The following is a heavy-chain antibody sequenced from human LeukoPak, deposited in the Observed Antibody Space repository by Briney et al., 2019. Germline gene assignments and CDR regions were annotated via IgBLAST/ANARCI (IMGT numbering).Heavy chain of an antibody. J-gene: IGHJ4*02. CDR2: ISGSGGST. CDR3: ARDYYDSSGYPIYYFDY. CDR1: GLTVSSNY. Sequence: GGSLRLSCAASGLTVSSNYMSWVRQAPGKGLEWVSAISGSGGSTYYADSVKGRFTISRDNSKNTLYLQMNSLRAEDTAVYYCARDYYDSSGYPIYYFDYWGQGTLVTVSS. V-gene: IGHV3-23*01. D-gene: IGHD3-22*01.